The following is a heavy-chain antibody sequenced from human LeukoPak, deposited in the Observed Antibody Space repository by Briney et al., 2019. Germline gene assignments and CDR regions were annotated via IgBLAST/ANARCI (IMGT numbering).Heavy chain of an antibody. Sequence: GESLTLSCAASGFTFSSYSRNWVRQAPGKGLHWVSSISSRSGQTFYADSVRGQFTINRDTTNNSLYLQMNSLRAVDTAVYYCARELDGIQDLDYWGQGTLVTVSS. CDR3: ARELDGIQDLDY. CDR1: GFTFSSYS. J-gene: IGHJ4*02. V-gene: IGHV3-21*01. D-gene: IGHD1-1*01. CDR2: ISSRSGQT.